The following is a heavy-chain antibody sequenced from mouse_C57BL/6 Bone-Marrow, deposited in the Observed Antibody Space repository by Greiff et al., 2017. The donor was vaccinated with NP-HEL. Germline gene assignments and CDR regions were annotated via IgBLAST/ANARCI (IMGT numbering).Heavy chain of an antibody. J-gene: IGHJ4*01. CDR1: GFNIKDYY. CDR2: IDPEDGET. D-gene: IGHD2-5*01. CDR3: ARQQAYYSNPMADAMDD. V-gene: IGHV14-2*01. Sequence: EVKLVESGAELVKPGASVKLSCTASGFNIKDYYMHWVKQRPEQGLEWIGRIDPEDGETNYAPKLQGKATITADTSSNNAYLQLSSLTSEDTAGYYCARQQAYYSNPMADAMDDWGQGTSVTVSA.